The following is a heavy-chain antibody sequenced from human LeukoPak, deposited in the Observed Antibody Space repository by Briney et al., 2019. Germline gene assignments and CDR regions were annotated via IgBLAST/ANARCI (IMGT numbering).Heavy chain of an antibody. J-gene: IGHJ4*02. CDR3: VKSGTWADFDS. D-gene: IGHD1-26*01. CDR1: GFTFSDYY. Sequence: GGSLRLSCAASGFTFSDYYMSWIRQAPGKGLEWVSYISSSSSYTNYADSVKGRFTISRDNAKNSLCLQMSSLRADDTAVYYCVKSGTWADFDSWGQGTLVTVSS. CDR2: ISSSSSYT. V-gene: IGHV3-11*06.